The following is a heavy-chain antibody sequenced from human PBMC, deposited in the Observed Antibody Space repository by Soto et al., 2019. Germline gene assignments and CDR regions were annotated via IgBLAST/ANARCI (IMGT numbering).Heavy chain of an antibody. D-gene: IGHD2-2*01. Sequence: GSLRLSCAASGFTFSNYWMQWVRQAPGKGLVWVSRINSDGSSTSYADSVKGRFTISRDNAKNTLYLQMNSLSAEDTAVYYCATDRRGSTNIYWGQGTLVTVSS. J-gene: IGHJ4*02. CDR2: INSDGSST. V-gene: IGHV3-74*01. CDR3: ATDRRGSTNIY. CDR1: GFTFSNYW.